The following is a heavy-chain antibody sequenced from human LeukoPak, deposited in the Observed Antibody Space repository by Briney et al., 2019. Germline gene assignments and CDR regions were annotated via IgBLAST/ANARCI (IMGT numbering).Heavy chain of an antibody. J-gene: IGHJ6*02. CDR3: AKDVVPAAIFYYYYYGMDV. V-gene: IGHV3-30*18. Sequence: PGGSLRLSCAASGFTFSSYWMSWVRQAPGKGLEWVAVISYDGSNKYYADSVKGRFTISRDNSKNTLYLQMNSLRAEDTAVYYCAKDVVPAAIFYYYYYGMDVWGQGTTVTVSS. CDR1: GFTFSSYW. D-gene: IGHD2-2*01. CDR2: ISYDGSNK.